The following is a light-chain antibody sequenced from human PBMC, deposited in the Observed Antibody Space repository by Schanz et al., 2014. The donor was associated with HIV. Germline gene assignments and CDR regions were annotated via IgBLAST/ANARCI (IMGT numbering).Light chain of an antibody. CDR3: AAWGDGLSTLV. CDR1: SSDVGGYNY. CDR2: DVS. Sequence: QSALTQPASVSGSPGQSITISCTGTSSDVGGYNYVSWYQQHPGKAPKLMIYDVSNRPSGVSNRFSGSKSGNTASLAISGLRSEDEADYYCAAWGDGLSTLVFGGGTKLTVL. V-gene: IGLV2-14*01. J-gene: IGLJ2*01.